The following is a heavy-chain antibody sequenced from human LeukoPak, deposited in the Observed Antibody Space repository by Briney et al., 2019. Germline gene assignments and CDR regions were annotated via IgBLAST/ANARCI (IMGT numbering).Heavy chain of an antibody. CDR2: IHHSGNRFESGST. CDR3: ARNASSGLFND. V-gene: IGHV4-38-2*02. J-gene: IGHJ1*01. Sequence: SETLSLTCTVSGHSIINTYYWGWIRQSPGKGLEWIGSIHHSGNRFESGSTHYNLSLRSRVTVSADTSKNQFSLTLRSVTAADTAVYFCARNASSGLFNDWGQGTLVTVSS. CDR1: GHSIINTYY. D-gene: IGHD6-25*01.